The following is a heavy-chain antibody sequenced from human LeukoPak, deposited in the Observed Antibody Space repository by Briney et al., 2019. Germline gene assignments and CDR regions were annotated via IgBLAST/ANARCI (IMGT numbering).Heavy chain of an antibody. Sequence: GESLKISCKGSGYSFTSYWIGWVRQMPGKGLEWMGIIYPGDSDTRYSPSFQGQVTISADKSISTAYLQWSSLKASDTAMYYCARQEYCSGGSCYTWFDPWGQGTLVTVSS. V-gene: IGHV5-51*01. CDR3: ARQEYCSGGSCYTWFDP. CDR2: IYPGDSDT. CDR1: GYSFTSYW. J-gene: IGHJ5*02. D-gene: IGHD2-15*01.